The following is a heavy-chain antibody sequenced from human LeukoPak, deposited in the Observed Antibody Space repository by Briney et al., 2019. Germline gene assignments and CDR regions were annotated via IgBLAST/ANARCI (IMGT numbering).Heavy chain of an antibody. J-gene: IGHJ5*02. Sequence: ASVKVSCKASGYTFTSYGISWVRQAPGQGLEWMGIINPSGGSTSYAQKFQGRVTMTRDTSTSTVYMELSSLRSEDTAVYYCARTTGDTTVGRGWFDPWGQGTLVTVSS. D-gene: IGHD1-1*01. V-gene: IGHV1-46*01. CDR2: INPSGGST. CDR1: GYTFTSYG. CDR3: ARTTGDTTVGRGWFDP.